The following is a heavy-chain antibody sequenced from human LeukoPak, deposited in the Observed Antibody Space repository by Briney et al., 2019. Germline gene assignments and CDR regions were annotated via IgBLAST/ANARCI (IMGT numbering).Heavy chain of an antibody. CDR3: ARGFTYYYDSSGYPILGY. CDR2: ISAYNGNT. Sequence: APVKVSCKASGYSFTSYGITWVRQAPGQGLEWMGWISAYNGNTNYAQKLQDRVTMTTDTPTSTAYMELRSLRSDDMAVYYCARGFTYYYDSSGYPILGYWGQGTLVTVSS. CDR1: GYSFTSYG. D-gene: IGHD3-22*01. V-gene: IGHV1-18*03. J-gene: IGHJ4*02.